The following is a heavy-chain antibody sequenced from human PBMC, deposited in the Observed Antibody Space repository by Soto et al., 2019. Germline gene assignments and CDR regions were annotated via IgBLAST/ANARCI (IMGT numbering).Heavy chain of an antibody. Sequence: QVQLVESGGGVVQPGRSLRLSCAASGFTFSSYAMHWVRQAPGKGLEWVAVISYDGSNKYYADSVKGRFTISRDNSKNTLYLQMNSLRAEDTAVYYCAKADRIVVPHFPIDAFDIWGQGTMVTVSS. J-gene: IGHJ3*02. V-gene: IGHV3-30*04. CDR1: GFTFSSYA. D-gene: IGHD3-22*01. CDR2: ISYDGSNK. CDR3: AKADRIVVPHFPIDAFDI.